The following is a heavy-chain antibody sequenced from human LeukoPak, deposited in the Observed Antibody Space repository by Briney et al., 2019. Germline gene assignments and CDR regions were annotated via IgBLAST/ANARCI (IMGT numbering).Heavy chain of an antibody. J-gene: IGHJ6*03. D-gene: IGHD1-26*01. Sequence: PGGSLRLSCAASGFTFSSYWMSWVRQAPGKGLEWVANIKQDGSEKYYVDSVKGRFTISRDNAKSSLYLQMNSLRAEDTAVYYCARDPYSGSYGDYYYYYMDVWGKGTTVTISS. CDR2: IKQDGSEK. V-gene: IGHV3-7*01. CDR3: ARDPYSGSYGDYYYYYMDV. CDR1: GFTFSSYW.